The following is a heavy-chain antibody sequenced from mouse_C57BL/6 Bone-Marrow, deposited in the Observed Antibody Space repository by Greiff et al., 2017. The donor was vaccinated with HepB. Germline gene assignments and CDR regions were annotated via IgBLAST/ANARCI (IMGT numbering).Heavy chain of an antibody. CDR2: IDPETGGT. Sequence: VQLQESGAELVRPGASVTLSCKASGYTFTDYEMHWVKQTPVHGLEWIGAIDPETGGTAYNQKFKGKAILTADKSSSTAYMELRSLTSEDSAVYYCTRGGFAYWGQGTLVTVSA. J-gene: IGHJ3*01. CDR1: GYTFTDYE. V-gene: IGHV1-15*01. CDR3: TRGGFAY.